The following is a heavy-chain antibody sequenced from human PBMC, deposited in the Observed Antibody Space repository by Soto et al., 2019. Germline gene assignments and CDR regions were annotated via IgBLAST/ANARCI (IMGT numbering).Heavy chain of an antibody. CDR2: IYHSGTT. J-gene: IGHJ4*02. CDR1: SGSISSNNW. CDR3: ARVSMTTVTTFDY. Sequence: QVQLQESGPGLVKPSGTLSITCAVSSGSISSNNWWSWVRQPPGKGLEWIGEIYHSGTTNYNPSLKSRVTISVDKSKNQFSLNLSSVTAADTAVYYCARVSMTTVTTFDYWGQGTLVTVSS. V-gene: IGHV4-4*02. D-gene: IGHD4-17*01.